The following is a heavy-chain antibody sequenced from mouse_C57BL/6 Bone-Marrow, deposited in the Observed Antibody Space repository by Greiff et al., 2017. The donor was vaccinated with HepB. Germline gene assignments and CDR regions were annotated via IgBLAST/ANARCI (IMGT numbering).Heavy chain of an antibody. CDR1: GYTFTSYW. V-gene: IGHV1-69*01. Sequence: QVQLQQPGAELVMPGASVKLSCKASGYTFTSYWMHWVKQRPGQGLEWIGEIAPYDSYTNYNQKFKGKSTLTVDKSSSTAYMQLSSLTSEDSAVYYCARGGRDYWGQGTTLTVSS. CDR2: IAPYDSYT. J-gene: IGHJ2*01. CDR3: ARGGRDY.